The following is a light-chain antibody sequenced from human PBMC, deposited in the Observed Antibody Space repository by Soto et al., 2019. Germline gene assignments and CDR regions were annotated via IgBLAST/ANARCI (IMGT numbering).Light chain of an antibody. V-gene: IGLV2-14*03. CDR3: SSYTSTSTLYV. CDR2: DVS. Sequence: QSALTHPASLSGSPGQSITISCTGTSSDIGGYNYVSWYQQLPGKVPKLIIYDVSNRPSGVSDRFSGSKSGNAASLTISGLQAEDEADYYCSSYTSTSTLYVFGNGTKVTVL. J-gene: IGLJ1*01. CDR1: SSDIGGYNY.